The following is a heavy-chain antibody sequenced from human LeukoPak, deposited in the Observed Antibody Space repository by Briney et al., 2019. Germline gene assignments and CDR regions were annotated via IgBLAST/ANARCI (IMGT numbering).Heavy chain of an antibody. CDR1: GFTFSTYY. CDR3: ARGVLLSP. Sequence: GGSLRLSCTASGFTFSTYYMAWVRQAPGKGLEWVAVISYDGSNKYYADSVKGRFTISRDNSKNTLYLQMNSLRAEDTAVYYCARGVLLSPWGQGTLVTVSS. V-gene: IGHV3-30*03. CDR2: ISYDGSNK. D-gene: IGHD2-8*01. J-gene: IGHJ5*02.